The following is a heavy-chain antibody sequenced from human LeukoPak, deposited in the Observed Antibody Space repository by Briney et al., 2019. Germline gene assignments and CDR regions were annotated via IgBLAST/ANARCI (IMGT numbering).Heavy chain of an antibody. CDR3: ARDPDADILTG. Sequence: GGSLRLSCAASGFTFSSYEMNWVRQAPGKGLEWVSYITGSISTIYYTDSVKGRFTISRDNAKNSVYLQMNSLRAEDTAVYYCARDPDADILTGWGQGTLVTVSS. CDR2: ITGSISTI. J-gene: IGHJ4*02. CDR1: GFTFSSYE. V-gene: IGHV3-48*01. D-gene: IGHD3-9*01.